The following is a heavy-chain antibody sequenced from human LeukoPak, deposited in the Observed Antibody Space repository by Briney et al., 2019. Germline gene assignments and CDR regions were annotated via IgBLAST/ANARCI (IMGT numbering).Heavy chain of an antibody. CDR3: ARDGGCCSAAGTENWFDP. V-gene: IGHV3-21*01. D-gene: IGHD6-13*01. J-gene: IGHJ5*02. CDR2: ISSSSSYI. Sequence: GGSLRVSCAASGFTFSSYSMNWVRQAPGKGLERVSSISSSSSYIYYADSVKGRFTISRDNAKNSLYLQMNSLRAEDTAVYYCARDGGCCSAAGTENWFDPWGQGTLVTVSS. CDR1: GFTFSSYS.